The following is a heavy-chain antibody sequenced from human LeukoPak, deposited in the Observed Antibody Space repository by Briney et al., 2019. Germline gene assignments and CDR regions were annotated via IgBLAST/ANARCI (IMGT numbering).Heavy chain of an antibody. CDR3: ATYPAPSWPHYFHY. J-gene: IGHJ4*02. CDR1: GFTVSSNY. Sequence: GGSLRLSCAVCGFTVSSNYMSWVRQAPGKGLEWVSVLYSGGSTYYADSVKGRFTISRDNSKNTLYLQMNRLRAEDTALYYCATYPAPSWPHYFHYSGQGTLVTVSS. D-gene: IGHD2-2*01. V-gene: IGHV3-66*01. CDR2: LYSGGST.